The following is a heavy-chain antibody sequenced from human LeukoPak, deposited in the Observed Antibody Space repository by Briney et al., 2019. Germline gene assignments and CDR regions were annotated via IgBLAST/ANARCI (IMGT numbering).Heavy chain of an antibody. CDR2: IYHSGSV. CDR1: GYSISSGYY. J-gene: IGHJ1*01. V-gene: IGHV4-38-2*02. CDR3: ARVYSSGSRAFQH. Sequence: SETLSLTCTVSGYSISSGYYWGWIRQPPGKGLEWIGSIYHSGSVYFNPSLKSRVTISVDTSNNQFSLKLSSVTAADTAVYYCARVYSSGSRAFQHWGQGTLVTVSS. D-gene: IGHD6-19*01.